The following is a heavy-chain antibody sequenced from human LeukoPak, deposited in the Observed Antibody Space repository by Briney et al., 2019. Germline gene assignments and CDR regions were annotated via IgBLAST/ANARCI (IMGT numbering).Heavy chain of an antibody. Sequence: PSVNLSCKASGGTFSSYAISCVRQAPGQGLEWMGGIIPIFGTANYAQKFQGIVTITADETTSTAYMELSSLRSEDTAVYYCARGYSYGPGDYYYMDVWGKGTTVTVSS. CDR2: IIPIFGTA. CDR1: GGTFSSYA. V-gene: IGHV1-69*13. D-gene: IGHD5-18*01. CDR3: ARGYSYGPGDYYYMDV. J-gene: IGHJ6*03.